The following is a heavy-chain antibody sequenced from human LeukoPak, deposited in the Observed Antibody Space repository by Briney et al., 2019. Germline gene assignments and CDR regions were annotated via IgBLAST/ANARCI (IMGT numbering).Heavy chain of an antibody. CDR1: GGSISSYY. Sequence: PSETLSLTCTVSGGSISSYYWSWIRQPPGKGLEWIGYIYYSGSTNYNPSLKSRGTISVDTSKNQFSLKLSSVTAADTAVYYCARVNSGYDNWFDPWGQGTLVTVSS. CDR2: IYYSGST. J-gene: IGHJ5*02. CDR3: ARVNSGYDNWFDP. V-gene: IGHV4-59*01. D-gene: IGHD5-12*01.